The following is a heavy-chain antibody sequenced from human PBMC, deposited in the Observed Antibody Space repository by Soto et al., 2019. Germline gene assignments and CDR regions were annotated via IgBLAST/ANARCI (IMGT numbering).Heavy chain of an antibody. Sequence: QVQLVQSGVEVKKPGASVKVSCKASGYTFTNYAISWVRQAPGRGLEWMGWVNTYNGNPNYAQIFQGRVTMTTDTSTGTAYMELRSLKSDDSAFYYCARDSQYSTDWQRFDSWGQGTLVTVSS. V-gene: IGHV1-18*01. CDR1: GYTFTNYA. J-gene: IGHJ4*02. CDR2: VNTYNGNP. D-gene: IGHD6-6*01. CDR3: ARDSQYSTDWQRFDS.